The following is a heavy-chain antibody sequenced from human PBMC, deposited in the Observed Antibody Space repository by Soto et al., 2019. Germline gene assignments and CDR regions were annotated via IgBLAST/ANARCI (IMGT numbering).Heavy chain of an antibody. CDR1: GFTFSNYG. CDR3: AKEMIASTLADFFDY. J-gene: IGHJ4*02. V-gene: IGHV3-23*01. D-gene: IGHD2-21*01. CDR2: ISGSGGRT. Sequence: EVQLLESGGGLIQPGGSLRLSCEASGFTFSNYGMTWVRLAPGKGLEWVSTISGSGGRTFYADPVKGRFTISRDNSKNTLYLQMNSLRPEDTAVYYCAKEMIASTLADFFDYWGQGTLVPVSS.